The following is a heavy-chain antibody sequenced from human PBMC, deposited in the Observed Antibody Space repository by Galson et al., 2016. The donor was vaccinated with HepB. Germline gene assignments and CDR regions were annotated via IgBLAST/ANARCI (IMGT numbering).Heavy chain of an antibody. CDR1: GYTFSSYG. D-gene: IGHD3-16*02. CDR3: ATDLTSGGLIGHY. Sequence: SVKVSCKASGYTFSSYGINWVRQAPGQGLEWMGWIPSNNGNTKSAQKLQGRVTMTIETSTSTDYMELRSLRSDGTAVYYCATDLTSGGLIGHYWGQGTLVTVSS. J-gene: IGHJ4*02. CDR2: IPSNNGNT. V-gene: IGHV1-18*01.